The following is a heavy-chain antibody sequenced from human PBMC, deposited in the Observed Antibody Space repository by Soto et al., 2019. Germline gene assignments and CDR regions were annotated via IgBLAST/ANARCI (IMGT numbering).Heavy chain of an antibody. CDR3: ARLYLVRSYYGTDV. CDR2: IQPGDSDT. J-gene: IGHJ6*02. CDR1: GYSFTAYW. Sequence: GESLKISCKGSGYSFTAYWIGWVRQIPGKGLELMGIIQPGDSDTRYRPSFQGQVTISGDKSKSTAYLQWSSLKASDTAIYYCARLYLVRSYYGTDVWGQGTTVTVSS. D-gene: IGHD3-16*01. V-gene: IGHV5-51*01.